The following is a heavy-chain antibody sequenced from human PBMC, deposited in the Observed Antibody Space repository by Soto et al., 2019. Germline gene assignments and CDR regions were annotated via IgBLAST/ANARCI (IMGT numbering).Heavy chain of an antibody. J-gene: IGHJ6*02. CDR3: ARDRPLGPQTANYYYYGMDV. V-gene: IGHV6-1*01. CDR2: TYYRSKWYN. CDR1: GDSVSSNSAA. Sequence: SQTLSLTCAISGDSVSSNSAAWNWIRQSPSRGLEWLGRTYYRSKWYNDYAVFVKSRITINPDTSKNQFSLQLNSVTPEDTAVYYCARDRPLGPQTANYYYYGMDVWGQGTTVTVSS.